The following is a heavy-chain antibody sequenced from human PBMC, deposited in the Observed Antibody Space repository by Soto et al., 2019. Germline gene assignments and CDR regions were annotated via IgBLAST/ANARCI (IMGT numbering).Heavy chain of an antibody. CDR2: INPNSGGT. CDR1: GFTFSAYY. D-gene: IGHD6-13*01. CDR3: ARSLLDEYSSSWRSAYYGMDV. J-gene: IGHJ6*02. V-gene: IGHV1-2*02. Sequence: QVQLVQSGAEVKKPGASVKVSCKASGFTFSAYYIYWVRQAPGQGLEWIGWINPNSGGTNNAQKFQGRVTKTRDTSTSTVYMELSALIPDDTAVYYCARSLLDEYSSSWRSAYYGMDVWGQGTTVTVSS.